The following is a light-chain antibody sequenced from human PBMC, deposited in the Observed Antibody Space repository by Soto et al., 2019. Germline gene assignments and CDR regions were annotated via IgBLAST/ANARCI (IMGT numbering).Light chain of an antibody. Sequence: DIQTTQYPPSRSAYVGDRVTITGRASHDIRNYLAWYQPNSGRVPKLLSYSASTLQSGGPSRCSGCGCKTDFTLTISSLQGDDAATYCCQKCSSGPRITFGGWRKVDTK. CDR2: SAS. J-gene: IGKJ4*01. CDR1: HDIRNY. CDR3: QKCSSGPRIT. V-gene: IGKV1-27*01.